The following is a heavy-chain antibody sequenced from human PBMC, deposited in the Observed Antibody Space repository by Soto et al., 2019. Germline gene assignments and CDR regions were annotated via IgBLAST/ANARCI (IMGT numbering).Heavy chain of an antibody. Sequence: SQTLSLTCAITGDSVSTNSATWNWIRQSPSRGLEWLGRTYYRSKWYTDYAVSVKSRITINPDTSKNQFSLQLNSVTPEDTAVYYRARDHNSGYPPYYFDYWGQGTLVTVSS. CDR1: GDSVSTNSAT. V-gene: IGHV6-1*01. CDR3: ARDHNSGYPPYYFDY. CDR2: TYYRSKWYT. D-gene: IGHD5-12*01. J-gene: IGHJ4*02.